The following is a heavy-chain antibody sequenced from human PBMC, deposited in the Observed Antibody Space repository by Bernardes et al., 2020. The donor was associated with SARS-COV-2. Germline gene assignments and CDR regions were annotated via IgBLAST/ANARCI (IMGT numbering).Heavy chain of an antibody. CDR1: GGSISSYY. J-gene: IGHJ4*02. V-gene: IGHV4-59*08. Sequence: SETLSLTCTVSGGSISSYYWSWIRQPPGKGLEWIGYIYYSGSTNYNPSLKSRVTISVDTSKNQFSLTLSSVTAADTAVYYCARQRGVVVPAATYYFDYWGKGTLVTVSS. CDR3: ARQRGVVVPAATYYFDY. D-gene: IGHD2-2*01. CDR2: IYYSGST.